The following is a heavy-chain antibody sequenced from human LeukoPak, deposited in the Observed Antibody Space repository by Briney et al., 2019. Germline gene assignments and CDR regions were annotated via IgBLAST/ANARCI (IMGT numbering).Heavy chain of an antibody. CDR2: IYGSTSA. Sequence: GGSLRLSCAASGFTVSSNYINWVRQAPGKGLEWISLIYGSTSADYADSVKGRFAISRDTSMNTVYLQMNSLRAEDTAVYYCARLNFGDDYWGQGTLVTVSS. V-gene: IGHV3-66*01. J-gene: IGHJ4*02. CDR1: GFTVSSNY. CDR3: ARLNFGDDY. D-gene: IGHD4-17*01.